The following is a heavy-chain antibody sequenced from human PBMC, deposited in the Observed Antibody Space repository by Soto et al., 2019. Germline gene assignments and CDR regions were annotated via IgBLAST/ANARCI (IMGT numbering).Heavy chain of an antibody. V-gene: IGHV4-30-2*01. Sequence: SENLSLSSAVSAGAISSGGYSWSSTRQPPGKGLEWIGYIFHSGNTYYNPSPKSRVTISVDRSKNQSSLKLSSVTAADTAVYYCATGGTMIAVGDNWFDPWGQGTLVTVSS. CDR3: ATGGTMIAVGDNWFDP. CDR2: IFHSGNT. D-gene: IGHD3-22*01. J-gene: IGHJ5*02. CDR1: AGAISSGGYS.